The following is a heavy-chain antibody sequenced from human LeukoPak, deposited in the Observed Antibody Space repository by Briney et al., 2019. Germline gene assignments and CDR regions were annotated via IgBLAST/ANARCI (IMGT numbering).Heavy chain of an antibody. D-gene: IGHD5-18*01. V-gene: IGHV3-53*01. J-gene: IGHJ6*02. CDR2: IYSGGST. CDR3: ARVDTDYYCYGMDV. Sequence: GGSLRLSCAASGFTVSSNYMSWVRQAPGKGLEWVSVIYSGGSTYYADSVKGRFTISRDNSKNTLYLQMNSLRAEDTAVYYCARVDTDYYCYGMDVWGQGTTVTVSS. CDR1: GFTVSSNY.